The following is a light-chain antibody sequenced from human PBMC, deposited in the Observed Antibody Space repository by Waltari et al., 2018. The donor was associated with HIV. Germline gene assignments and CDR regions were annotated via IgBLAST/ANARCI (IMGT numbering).Light chain of an antibody. V-gene: IGLV2-14*01. CDR3: SSYSPRGSVV. J-gene: IGLJ3*02. CDR1: TSYPSRLNF. CDR2: EVS. Sequence: HSVLTQPASVSGSPGQSITISCSGPTSYPSRLNFVSWYQQSPGRAPKLIIFEVSSRPSGISDRFSGSKSGDTASLTISALRTEDEADYFCSSYSPRGSVVSGGGTKVTVL.